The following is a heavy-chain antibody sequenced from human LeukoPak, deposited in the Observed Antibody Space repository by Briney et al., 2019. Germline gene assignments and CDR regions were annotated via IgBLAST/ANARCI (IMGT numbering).Heavy chain of an antibody. Sequence: SQTLSLTCTVSGGSISSGGYYWSWIRQHPGKGLEWIGYIYYSGSTYYNPSLKSRVTISVDTSKNQFSLKLSSVTAADTAVYYYARQGRVVPAWFDPWGQGTLVTVSS. V-gene: IGHV4-31*03. J-gene: IGHJ5*02. D-gene: IGHD2-2*01. CDR1: GGSISSGGYY. CDR3: ARQGRVVPAWFDP. CDR2: IYYSGST.